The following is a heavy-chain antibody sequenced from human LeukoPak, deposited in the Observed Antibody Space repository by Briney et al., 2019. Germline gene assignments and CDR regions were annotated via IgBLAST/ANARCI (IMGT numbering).Heavy chain of an antibody. J-gene: IGHJ1*01. V-gene: IGHV3-30*02. CDR3: ARDRDTIFHWPEYFQH. CDR1: GFTFSSYG. CDR2: IRYNGSNK. Sequence: PGGSLRLSCAASGFTFSSYGMHWVRQAPGKGLEWVAFIRYNGSNKYYADSVKGRFTISRDNSKNTLYLQMNSLRAEDTAVYYCARDRDTIFHWPEYFQHWGQGTLVTVSS. D-gene: IGHD3-9*01.